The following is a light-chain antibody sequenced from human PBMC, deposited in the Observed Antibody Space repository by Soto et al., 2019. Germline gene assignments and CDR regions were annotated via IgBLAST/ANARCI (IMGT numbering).Light chain of an antibody. CDR3: ATWDDSLIGGV. CDR2: GNT. Sequence: QSVLTQPPSVSGAPGESVTISCAGSSSNIGAGSGVHWYQQLPGTAPKLLINGNTNRPSGVPDRFYGSKSGTSASLAITGLLPEDEADYYCATWDDSLIGGVFGGGTKLTVL. CDR1: SSNIGAGSG. V-gene: IGLV1-40*01. J-gene: IGLJ3*02.